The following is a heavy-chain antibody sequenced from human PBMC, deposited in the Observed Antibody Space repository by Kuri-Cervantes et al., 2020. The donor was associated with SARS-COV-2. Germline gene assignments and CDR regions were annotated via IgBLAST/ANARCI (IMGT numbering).Heavy chain of an antibody. CDR1: GGSISSSSYY. D-gene: IGHD2-8*02. CDR3: AREGWDCTGGVCSYDAFDI. V-gene: IGHV4-39*07. J-gene: IGHJ3*02. CDR2: IYYSGNT. Sequence: SETLSLTCTVSGGSISSSSYYWGWIRQPPGKGLEWIGSIYYSGNTYYNPSLKSRVTMSVDTSKNQFSLKLSSVTAADTAVYYCAREGWDCTGGVCSYDAFDIWGQGTMVTVSS.